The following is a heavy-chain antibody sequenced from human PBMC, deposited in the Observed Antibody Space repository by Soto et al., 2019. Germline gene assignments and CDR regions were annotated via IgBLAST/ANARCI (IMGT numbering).Heavy chain of an antibody. CDR3: ARAVRWVVQAGMDV. D-gene: IGHD4-17*01. V-gene: IGHV3-30-3*01. CDR2: ISYDGSNK. CDR1: GFTFSSYA. J-gene: IGHJ6*02. Sequence: PGGSLRLSCAASGFTFSSYAMHWVRQAPGKGLEWVAVISYDGSNKYYADSVKGRFTISRDNSKNTLYLQMNSLRAEDTAVYYCARAVRWVVQAGMDVWGQGTTVTVSS.